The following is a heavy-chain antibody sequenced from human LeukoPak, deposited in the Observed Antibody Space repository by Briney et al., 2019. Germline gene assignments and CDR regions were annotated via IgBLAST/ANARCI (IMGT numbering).Heavy chain of an antibody. D-gene: IGHD6-19*01. CDR3: ARPVEEQWLVPNWYFDL. CDR2: ISSTGSRI. CDR1: RFSLSLYN. V-gene: IGHV3-48*01. Sequence: GGSLRLSCAASRFSLSLYNMNWVRQAPGKGLEWVSYISSTGSRIYYADSVKGRFTISRDNAKNLLYLQMSSLRAEDTAVYYCARPVEEQWLVPNWYFDLWGRGTLVTISS. J-gene: IGHJ2*01.